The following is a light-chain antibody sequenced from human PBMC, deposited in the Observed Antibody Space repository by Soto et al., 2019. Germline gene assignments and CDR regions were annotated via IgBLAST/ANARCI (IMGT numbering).Light chain of an antibody. J-gene: IGKJ1*01. CDR3: LQGYNSFWT. V-gene: IGKV1-39*01. Sequence: DIQMTQSPSSMSASVGDSITVTCRASQPIGTSLHGYQQMAGNAPRVLISSASRLHGGVSSRFSGSGSGTHFTLTISSLRPEDSASYYCLQGYNSFWTFGQGTKVDIK. CDR1: QPIGTS. CDR2: SAS.